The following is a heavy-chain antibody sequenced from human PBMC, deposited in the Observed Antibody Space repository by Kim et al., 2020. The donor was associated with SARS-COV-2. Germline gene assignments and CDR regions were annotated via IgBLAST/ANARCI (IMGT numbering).Heavy chain of an antibody. Sequence: GGSLRLSCAASGFTFSHDWMTWVRQAPGKGLEWVANINQGGSESYYVDSVKGRFTISRDNAKNSLYLQMNSLRVEDTAVYYCARSVFGDNYWGQGTLVSV. V-gene: IGHV3-7*01. CDR3: ARSVFGDNY. CDR2: INQGGSES. CDR1: GFTFSHDW. D-gene: IGHD3-10*02. J-gene: IGHJ4*02.